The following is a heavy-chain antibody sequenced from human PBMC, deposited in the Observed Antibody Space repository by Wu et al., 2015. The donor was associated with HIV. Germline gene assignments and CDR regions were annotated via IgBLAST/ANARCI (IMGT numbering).Heavy chain of an antibody. CDR1: GGTFRSYV. CDR3: ASGGYELFDY. D-gene: IGHD3-3*01. J-gene: IGHJ4*02. CDR2: IIPDFGRA. V-gene: IGHV1-69*05. Sequence: QVQLVQSGAEVKKPESSVKVSCKASGGTFRSYVISWVRQAPGQGLEWMGGIIPDFGRAEFAQKFQGRVTINTDESTSTAYMELSSLTFEDTAVYYCASGGYELFDYWGQGTLVTVSS.